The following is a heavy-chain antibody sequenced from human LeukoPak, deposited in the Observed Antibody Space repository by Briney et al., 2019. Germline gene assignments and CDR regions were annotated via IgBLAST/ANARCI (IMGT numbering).Heavy chain of an antibody. D-gene: IGHD3-10*01. J-gene: IGHJ4*02. CDR3: ARAPARYGSGSYTHYFDY. CDR2: IYPGDSHT. V-gene: IGHV5-51*01. Sequence: GESLKISCKGSGYSFISYWIGWVRQVPGKGLEWMGIIYPGDSHTRYSPSFQGQVIISADKSISTAYLQWSSLKASDTAMYYCARAPARYGSGSYTHYFDYWGQGTLVTVSS. CDR1: GYSFISYW.